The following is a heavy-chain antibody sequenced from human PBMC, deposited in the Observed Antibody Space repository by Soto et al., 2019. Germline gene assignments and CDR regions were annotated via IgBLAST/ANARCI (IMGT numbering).Heavy chain of an antibody. Sequence: TSETLSLTCAVYGGSFSGYYWSWIRQPPGKGLEWIGEINHSGSTNYNPSLKSRVTISVDTSKNQFSLKLSSVIPEDTAVYYCARGDAGWTLDYWGQGSPVTVPS. CDR3: ARGDAGWTLDY. CDR1: GGSFSGYY. V-gene: IGHV4-34*01. D-gene: IGHD6-19*01. CDR2: INHSGST. J-gene: IGHJ4*02.